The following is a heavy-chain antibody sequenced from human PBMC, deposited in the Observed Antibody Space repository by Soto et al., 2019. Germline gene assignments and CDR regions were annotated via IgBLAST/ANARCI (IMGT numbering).Heavy chain of an antibody. V-gene: IGHV3-23*01. CDR1: GFTFSSYA. J-gene: IGHJ3*02. CDR3: AKVWDIVVVPAATPHDAFDI. CDR2: ISGSGGST. D-gene: IGHD2-2*01. Sequence: GGSLRLSCAASGFTFSSYAMSWVRQAPGKGLEWVSAISGSGGSTYYADSGKGRFTISGDNSKNKLYLQMNSLRAEDTAVYYCAKVWDIVVVPAATPHDAFDIWGQGTMVTVSS.